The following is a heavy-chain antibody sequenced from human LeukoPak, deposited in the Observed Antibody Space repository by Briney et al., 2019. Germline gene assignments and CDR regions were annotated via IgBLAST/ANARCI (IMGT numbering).Heavy chain of an antibody. CDR2: ISGSGGST. CDR3: AKDPSAWELPGNWFDY. D-gene: IGHD1-26*01. CDR1: GFTFSSYA. Sequence: GGSLRLSCAASGFTFSSYAMSWVRQAPGKGLEWVSAISGSGGSTYYADSVKGRFTISRDNSKNTPYLQMNSLRAEDTAVYYCAKDPSAWELPGNWFDYWGQGTLVTVSS. V-gene: IGHV3-23*01. J-gene: IGHJ4*02.